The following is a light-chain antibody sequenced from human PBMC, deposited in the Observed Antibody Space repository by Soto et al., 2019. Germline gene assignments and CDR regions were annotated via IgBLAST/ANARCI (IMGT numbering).Light chain of an antibody. J-gene: IGKJ5*01. Sequence: EIVLTESPGTLSLSPGERATLXXRASQSVSSYLAWYQQKPGQAPRLVXFYASNRATGIPARFSGSGSGTDFTLTISSLEPEDFAVYYCQQRSNWPTSTFGQGTRLEI. CDR2: YAS. CDR3: QQRSNWPTST. V-gene: IGKV3-11*01. CDR1: QSVSSY.